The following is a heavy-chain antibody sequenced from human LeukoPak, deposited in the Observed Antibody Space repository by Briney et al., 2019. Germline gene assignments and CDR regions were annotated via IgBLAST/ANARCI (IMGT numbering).Heavy chain of an antibody. CDR1: GGSISSYS. CDR2: IYYSGST. J-gene: IGHJ5*02. Sequence: SETLSLTCTVSGGSISSYSWSWIRQPPGKGLGWIGYIYYSGSTNYNPSLKSRVTISVDTSKNQFSLKLSSVTAADTAVYYCARGPVTARDNWFDPWGQGTLVTVSS. CDR3: ARGPVTARDNWFDP. D-gene: IGHD5-18*01. V-gene: IGHV4-59*12.